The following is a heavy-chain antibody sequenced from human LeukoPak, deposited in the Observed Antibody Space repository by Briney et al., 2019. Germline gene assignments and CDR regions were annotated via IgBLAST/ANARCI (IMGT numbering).Heavy chain of an antibody. J-gene: IGHJ4*02. Sequence: SETLSLTCAVYGGSFSGYYWSWIRQPPGKGLEWIGEINHSGSTNYNPSLKSRVTISVDTSKNQFSLKLSSVTAADTAVYYCARCNSGYFNYWGQGTLVTVSS. V-gene: IGHV4-34*01. D-gene: IGHD1-26*01. CDR3: ARCNSGYFNY. CDR1: GGSFSGYY. CDR2: INHSGST.